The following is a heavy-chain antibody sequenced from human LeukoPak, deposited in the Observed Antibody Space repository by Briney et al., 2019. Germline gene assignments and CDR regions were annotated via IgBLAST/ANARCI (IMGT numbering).Heavy chain of an antibody. CDR1: GYSFTSYW. J-gene: IGHJ4*02. Sequence: GESLKISCKGSGYSFTSYWIGWVRQMPGKGLEWMGIIYPGDSDTRYSPSFRGQVTISADKSISTAYLQWSSLKASDTAMYYCARCYYGSGSYEAAFDYWGQGTLVTVSS. CDR2: IYPGDSDT. D-gene: IGHD3-10*01. V-gene: IGHV5-51*01. CDR3: ARCYYGSGSYEAAFDY.